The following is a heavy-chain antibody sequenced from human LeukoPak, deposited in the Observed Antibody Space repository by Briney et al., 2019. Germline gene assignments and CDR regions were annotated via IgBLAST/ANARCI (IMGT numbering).Heavy chain of an antibody. V-gene: IGHV3-53*01. CDR2: IYSGGST. CDR3: ARDIGDPYYYYYGMDV. CDR1: GFTVSSNY. Sequence: GGSLRLSCAASGFTVSSNYMSWVRQAPGKGLEWVSVIYSGGSTYCADSVKGRFTISRGNSKNTLYLQMNSLRAEDTAVYYCARDIGDPYYYYYGMDVWGKGTTVTVSS. D-gene: IGHD2-21*01. J-gene: IGHJ6*04.